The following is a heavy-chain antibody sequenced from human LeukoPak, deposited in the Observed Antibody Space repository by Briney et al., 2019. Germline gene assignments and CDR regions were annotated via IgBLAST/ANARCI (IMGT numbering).Heavy chain of an antibody. Sequence: GGSLRLSCAASGFTFSTSAMNWVRQVPGKGLEWVSSIDLDSSHIYYAASVRGRFTISRDNARNSVYLQMNSLRVEDTALYYCARDPLRYLRVGHYDYWGQGTLVAVSS. V-gene: IGHV3-21*01. D-gene: IGHD3-9*01. CDR3: ARDPLRYLRVGHYDY. CDR2: IDLDSSHI. CDR1: GFTFSTSA. J-gene: IGHJ4*02.